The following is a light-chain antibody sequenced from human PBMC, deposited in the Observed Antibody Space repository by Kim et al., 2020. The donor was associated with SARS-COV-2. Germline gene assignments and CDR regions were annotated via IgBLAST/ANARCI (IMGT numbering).Light chain of an antibody. CDR2: FDS. J-gene: IGLJ3*02. V-gene: IGLV3-21*04. CDR3: QVWDTTTRRV. Sequence: VDPGETARLTCGGDNIGNRHGHWYRQKPGQAPVLGIYFDSDRPAGISERFSGSNSGSTATLTISRAEAGDEADYYCQVWDTTTRRVFGAWTQLTVL. CDR1: NIGNRH.